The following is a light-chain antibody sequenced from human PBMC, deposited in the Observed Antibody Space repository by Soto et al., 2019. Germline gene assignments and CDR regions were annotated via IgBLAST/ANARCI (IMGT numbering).Light chain of an antibody. Sequence: QSVLTQPAFVSGSPGQTITVSCTGNSRDVGGYNYVSWYQHPPGKAPKLMISEVSNRPSRVSNRFSGSKSGNPSSLTISGLQAEDEADYYCSSYTSTSTRVFGTGTKVTVL. J-gene: IGLJ1*01. CDR3: SSYTSTSTRV. CDR1: SRDVGGYNY. CDR2: EVS. V-gene: IGLV2-14*01.